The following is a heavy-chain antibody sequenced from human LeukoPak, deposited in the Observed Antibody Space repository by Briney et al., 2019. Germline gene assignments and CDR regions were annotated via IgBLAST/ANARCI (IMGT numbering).Heavy chain of an antibody. D-gene: IGHD5-18*01. Sequence: SQTLSLTCTVSGGSISSGDYYWSWIRQPPGKGLEWIGYIYYSGSTYYNPSLKSRITISVDTSKNQFSLKLSSVTAADTAVYYCARDSGYSYGYGGVDSWGQGTPVTVSS. J-gene: IGHJ4*02. CDR2: IYYSGST. V-gene: IGHV4-30-4*01. CDR3: ARDSGYSYGYGGVDS. CDR1: GGSISSGDYY.